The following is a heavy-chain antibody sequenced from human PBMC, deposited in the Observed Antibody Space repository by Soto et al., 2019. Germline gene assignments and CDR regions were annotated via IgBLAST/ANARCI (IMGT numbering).Heavy chain of an antibody. CDR3: AMEYCSSTSCYRDY. J-gene: IGHJ4*02. Sequence: QVQLVQSGAEVKKPGSSVKVSCKASGGTFSSYTISWVRHAPGQGLEWMGRIIPILGIANYAQKFQGRVTITEDKSTSTAYMEPSSLRSEDTDVYYCAMEYCSSTSCYRDYWGQGTLVTVSS. CDR2: IIPILGIA. CDR1: GGTFSSYT. D-gene: IGHD2-2*02. V-gene: IGHV1-69*02.